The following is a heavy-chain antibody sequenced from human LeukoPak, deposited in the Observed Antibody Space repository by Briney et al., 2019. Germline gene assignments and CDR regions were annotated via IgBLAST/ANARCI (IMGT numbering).Heavy chain of an antibody. V-gene: IGHV5-51*01. CDR3: ARLKDIVMVVAASPAVSFGY. J-gene: IGHJ4*02. CDR1: GYSFTSYW. Sequence: GESLKISCKGSGYSFTSYWIGWVRQMPGKGLEWMGIIYPGDSDTRYSPSFQGQVTISADKSISTACLQWTSLKASDTAMYYCARLKDIVMVVAASPAVSFGYWGQGTLVTVSS. CDR2: IYPGDSDT. D-gene: IGHD2-15*01.